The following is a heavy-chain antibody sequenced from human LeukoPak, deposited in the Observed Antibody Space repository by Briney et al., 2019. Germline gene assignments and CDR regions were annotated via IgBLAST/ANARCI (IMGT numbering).Heavy chain of an antibody. D-gene: IGHD3-3*01. CDR1: GYTFTNYW. J-gene: IGHJ4*02. Sequence: GESLKISCKGSGYTFTNYWIGWVRPMPGKDLEWMGIIYPGDSDTRYSPSFQGQVTISADKSISTAYLQWSSLKASDTAMYYCARHSDFWSGYYMDYWGQGTLVTVSS. CDR2: IYPGDSDT. CDR3: ARHSDFWSGYYMDY. V-gene: IGHV5-51*01.